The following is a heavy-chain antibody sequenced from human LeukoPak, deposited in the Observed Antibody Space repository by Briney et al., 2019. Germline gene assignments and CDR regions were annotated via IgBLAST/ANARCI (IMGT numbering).Heavy chain of an antibody. CDR3: ARLEMDENDPRGRY. D-gene: IGHD5-24*01. CDR1: RDTPSSYA. J-gene: IGHJ4*02. CDR2: IISILGIA. Sequence: GASAKVSRMASRDTPSSYAISRVRPAPGQGLEWMGWIISILGIANYAKKFQCRVTFTAEKTTSRAYMELNSLRSEDTAVYYCARLEMDENDPRGRYWGQGTLVTVSS. V-gene: IGHV1-69*10.